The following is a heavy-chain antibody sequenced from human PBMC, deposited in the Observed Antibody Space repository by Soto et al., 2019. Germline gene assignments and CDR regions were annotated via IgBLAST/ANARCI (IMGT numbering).Heavy chain of an antibody. D-gene: IGHD4-17*01. CDR2: IGGGGSSSI. V-gene: IGHV3-23*01. CDR3: AKGDDYGIRDSWYFDL. Sequence: EVQLLESGGGLVQPGGSLRLSCAASGFTFRAYAMSWVRQAPGKGLEWVSSIGGGGSSSIYYADSVKGRFTISRDNSRNTLDLQMNSLRADDTAVYYCAKGDDYGIRDSWYFDLWGRGTLVTVSS. J-gene: IGHJ2*01. CDR1: GFTFRAYA.